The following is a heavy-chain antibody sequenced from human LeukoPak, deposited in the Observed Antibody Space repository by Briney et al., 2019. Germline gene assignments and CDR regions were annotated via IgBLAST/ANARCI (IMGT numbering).Heavy chain of an antibody. CDR2: VYYSVSS. CDR1: GVSISSYY. J-gene: IGHJ6*03. CDR3: ARQESGPYHYMDV. V-gene: IGHV4-59*08. Sequence: SETLSLTCTVSGVSISSYYWTWLRQAPGKGLGWRGYVYYSVSSNYNPSLKSRVSISQDTSKNQVSLKLSSVTAADTAVYYCARQESGPYHYMDVWGKGTTVTVSS. D-gene: IGHD3-3*01.